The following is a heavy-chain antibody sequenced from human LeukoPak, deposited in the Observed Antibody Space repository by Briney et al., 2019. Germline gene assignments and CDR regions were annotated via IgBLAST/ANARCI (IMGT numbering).Heavy chain of an antibody. CDR2: ISGSGRST. J-gene: IGHJ5*02. Sequence: GGSLRLSCAASAFTFGSSAMHWVRQAPGKGLEWVSSISGSGRSTYYAVSVRGRFTISRDNSKNTLYLQMNSLRAEDTAVYYCAKCDSPWSAGFYPWGQGTLVTVSS. CDR3: AKCDSPWSAGFYP. D-gene: IGHD2-15*01. V-gene: IGHV3-23*01. CDR1: AFTFGSSA.